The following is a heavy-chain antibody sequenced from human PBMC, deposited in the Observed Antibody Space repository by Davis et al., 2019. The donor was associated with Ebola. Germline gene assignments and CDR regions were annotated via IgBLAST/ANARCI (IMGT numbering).Heavy chain of an antibody. CDR3: SRLYYFDY. V-gene: IGHV4-39*01. CDR2: IYYSGST. CDR1: GGSISSSSYY. Sequence: SETLSLTCTVSGGSISSSSYYWGWIRQPPGKGLEWIGSIYYSGSTYYNPSLKSRVTISVDTPKNQFSLKLSSVTAADTAVYYCSRLYYFDYWGQGTLVTVSS. J-gene: IGHJ4*02. D-gene: IGHD6-13*01.